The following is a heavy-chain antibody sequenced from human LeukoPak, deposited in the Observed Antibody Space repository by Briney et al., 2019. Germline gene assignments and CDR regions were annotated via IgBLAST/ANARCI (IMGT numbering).Heavy chain of an antibody. J-gene: IGHJ4*02. CDR2: IYHSGNT. V-gene: IGHV4-38-2*01. Sequence: SETLSLTCAVSGSSVSSDYYWGWIRQPPGKGLEWIGVIYHSGNTYYNPSLKSRVTISIDTSKNQFSLKLSSVTAADTAVYYCARGDPAMANNAFGYWGQGTLVTVSS. CDR3: ARGDPAMANNAFGY. D-gene: IGHD5-18*01. CDR1: GSSVSSDYY.